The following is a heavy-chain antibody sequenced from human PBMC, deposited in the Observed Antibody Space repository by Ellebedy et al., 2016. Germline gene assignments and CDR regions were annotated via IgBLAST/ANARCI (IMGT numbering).Heavy chain of an antibody. CDR2: ISSSSSYT. V-gene: IGHV3-21*04. Sequence: GGSLRLXXAASGFTFSSYSMNWVRQAPGKGLEWVSSISSSSSYTNYADSVKGRFTISRDNAKNSLYLQMNSLRAEDTALYYCAKGAATTVTTFLTNWGQGTLVTVSS. J-gene: IGHJ4*02. CDR3: AKGAATTVTTFLTN. D-gene: IGHD4-11*01. CDR1: GFTFSSYS.